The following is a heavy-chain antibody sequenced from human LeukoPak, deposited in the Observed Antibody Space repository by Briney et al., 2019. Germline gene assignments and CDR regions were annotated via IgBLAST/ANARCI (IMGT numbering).Heavy chain of an antibody. D-gene: IGHD2-15*01. V-gene: IGHV3-33*01. CDR3: ARVDCSGGSCYPFDY. CDR1: GFTFSSYG. CDR2: IWYDGSNK. J-gene: IGHJ4*02. Sequence: PGRSLRLSCAASGFTFSSYGMHWVRQAPGKGLEWVAVIWYDGSNKYYADSVKGRFTISRDNSKNTLYLQMNSLRAEDTAVYYCARVDCSGGSCYPFDYWGQGTLVTVSS.